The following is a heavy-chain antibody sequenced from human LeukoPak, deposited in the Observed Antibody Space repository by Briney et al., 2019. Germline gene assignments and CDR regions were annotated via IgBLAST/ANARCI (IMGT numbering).Heavy chain of an antibody. CDR2: INPNSGGS. D-gene: IGHD4/OR15-4a*01. J-gene: IGHJ4*02. CDR1: GYTFTDYY. Sequence: ASVKVSCKASGYTFTDYYMHWVRQAPGQGLEWMGRINPNSGGSNYAQKFQGRVTMTRDTSISTAYMELSRLRSDDTAVYYCARAGTGSGATGHDYWGQGTLVTVSS. V-gene: IGHV1-2*06. CDR3: ARAGTGSGATGHDY.